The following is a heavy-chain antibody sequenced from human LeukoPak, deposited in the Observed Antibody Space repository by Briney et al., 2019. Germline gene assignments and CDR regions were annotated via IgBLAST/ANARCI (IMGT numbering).Heavy chain of an antibody. CDR1: GYTFTSYG. CDR2: ISAYNGNT. V-gene: IGHV1-18*01. D-gene: IGHD5/OR15-5a*01. Sequence: EASVKVSCKASGYTFTSYGISWVRQAPGQGLEWMGWISAYNGNTNYAQKLQGRVTMTTDTSTSTAYMELRSLRSDDTAMYYCARDRVSWHYFDYWGQGTLLTVSS. CDR3: ARDRVSWHYFDY. J-gene: IGHJ4*02.